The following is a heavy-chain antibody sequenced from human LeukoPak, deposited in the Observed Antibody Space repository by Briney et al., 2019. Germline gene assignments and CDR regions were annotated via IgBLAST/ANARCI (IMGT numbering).Heavy chain of an antibody. CDR3: AREPPYGPADY. J-gene: IGHJ4*02. CDR2: INPNSGGT. D-gene: IGHD4-17*01. V-gene: IGHV1-2*02. CDR1: GYTFADYY. Sequence: ASVKVSCKASGYTFADYYMHWVRQAPGQGLEWMGWINPNSGGTNYAQKFQGRVTMTRDTSISTAYMELSRLRSDDTAVYYCAREPPYGPADYWGQGTLVTVSS.